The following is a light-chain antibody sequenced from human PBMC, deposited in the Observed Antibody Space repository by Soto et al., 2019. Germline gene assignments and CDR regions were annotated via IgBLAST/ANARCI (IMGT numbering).Light chain of an antibody. CDR1: QSLLNSADGDTY. J-gene: IGKJ4*01. CDR2: TVS. Sequence: EIVMTQTPLSLPVTPGEPASISCWSSQSLLNSADGDTYLDWYLQKPGQSPQLLIYTVSYRASGGPDRFSGSGSGTNFTLKISRVEADDVGVYYCMQRIEFPLTFGGGTKVEIK. V-gene: IGKV2-40*01. CDR3: MQRIEFPLT.